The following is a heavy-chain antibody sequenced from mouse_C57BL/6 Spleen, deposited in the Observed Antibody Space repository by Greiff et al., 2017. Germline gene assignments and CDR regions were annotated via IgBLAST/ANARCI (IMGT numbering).Heavy chain of an antibody. Sequence: QVQLQQPGAELVRPGSSVKLSCKASGYTFTSYWMHWVKQRPIQGLEWIGNIDPSDSETHYNQKFKDKATLTVDKSSSTAYMQLSSLTSEDSAVYYCARHYGSPYYFDYWGQGTTLTVSS. D-gene: IGHD1-1*01. J-gene: IGHJ2*01. CDR3: ARHYGSPYYFDY. CDR1: GYTFTSYW. V-gene: IGHV1-52*01. CDR2: IDPSDSET.